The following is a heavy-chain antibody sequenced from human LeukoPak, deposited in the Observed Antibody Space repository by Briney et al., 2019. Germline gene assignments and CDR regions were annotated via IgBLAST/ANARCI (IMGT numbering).Heavy chain of an antibody. CDR2: FDPEEGET. J-gene: IGHJ4*02. CDR3: ATGAWDSSNYYFLY. Sequence: ASVEVSCKVSGYTLTQLAMHWVRQAPGKGLEWMGGFDPEEGETIYAQQFQGRVTMTEDRSTDIAYMELSSLRSEDTAVYYCATGAWDSSNYYFLYWGQGTLVTVSP. CDR1: GYTLTQLA. D-gene: IGHD3-22*01. V-gene: IGHV1-24*01.